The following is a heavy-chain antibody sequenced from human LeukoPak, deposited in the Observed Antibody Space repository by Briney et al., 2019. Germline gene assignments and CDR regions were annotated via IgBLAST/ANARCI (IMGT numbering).Heavy chain of an antibody. CDR3: ATSVDIVARGTVFDY. CDR2: IYYSGST. D-gene: IGHD5-12*01. Sequence: SETLSLTCTVSGGSISSSSYYWGWIRQPPGKGLEWIGSIYYSGSTYNPSLKSRVTISVDTSKNQFSLKLSSVTAADTAVYYCATSVDIVARGTVFDYWGQGTLVTVSS. J-gene: IGHJ4*02. CDR1: GGSISSSSYY. V-gene: IGHV4-39*01.